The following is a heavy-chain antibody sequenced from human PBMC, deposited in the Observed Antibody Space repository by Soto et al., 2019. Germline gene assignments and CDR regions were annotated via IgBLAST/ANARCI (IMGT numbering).Heavy chain of an antibody. CDR3: ANDSPDSSGYPDLDF. V-gene: IGHV3-23*01. CDR2: ISGSGTT. CDR1: GFTFSHYA. Sequence: GGSLRLSCATSGFTFSHYAMNWVRQAPGRGLEWVSAISGSGTTYYADSVKGRFTISRDNSKNTLSLQMNSLRAEDTAVYYCANDSPDSSGYPDLDFWGQGTLVTVSS. J-gene: IGHJ4*02. D-gene: IGHD3-22*01.